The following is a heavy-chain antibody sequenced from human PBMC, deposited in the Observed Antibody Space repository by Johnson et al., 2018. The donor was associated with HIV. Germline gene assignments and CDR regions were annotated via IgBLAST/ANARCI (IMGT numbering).Heavy chain of an antibody. CDR1: GFTFSSYA. CDR2: ISFDGTNE. V-gene: IGHV3-30*04. D-gene: IGHD3-22*01. J-gene: IGHJ3*02. CDR3: ARGRITMIVVDLRGGGFDI. Sequence: VQLVESGGGVVQPGRSLRLSCEASGFTFSSYAMHWVRQAPGKGLEWVAVISFDGTNEYYADSVKGRFTISRDNSNNTLYLQMNSLRAEDTAVYYCARGRITMIVVDLRGGGFDIWGQGTMVTVSS.